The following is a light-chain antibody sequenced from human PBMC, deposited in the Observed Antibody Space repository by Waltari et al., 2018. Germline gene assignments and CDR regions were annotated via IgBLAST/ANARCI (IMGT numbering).Light chain of an antibody. V-gene: IGKV1-5*03. Sequence: DIQMTQSPFTLSASVGDRVTITCRASQSISNWLAWYQQKPGKAPKVLIYKSFTLQSGVPSRFSGSGSETEFILTISSLQPDDFATYYCQQYNIWPYTFGQGTTLEI. CDR1: QSISNW. J-gene: IGKJ2*01. CDR3: QQYNIWPYT. CDR2: KSF.